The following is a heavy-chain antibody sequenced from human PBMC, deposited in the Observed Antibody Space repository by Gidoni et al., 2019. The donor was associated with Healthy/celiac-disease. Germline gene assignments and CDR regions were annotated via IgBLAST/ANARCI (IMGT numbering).Heavy chain of an antibody. V-gene: IGHV4-59*01. CDR3: ARGAGAFDI. CDR2: IYYSGST. Sequence: QVQLQESGPGLVQPSETLSLTCTVSGGSISSYYWSWIRQPPGKGLEWIGYIYYSGSTTYNPSLKSRVTISVDTSKNQFSLKLSSVTAADTAVYYCARGAGAFDIWGQGTMVTVSS. CDR1: GGSISSYY. J-gene: IGHJ3*02.